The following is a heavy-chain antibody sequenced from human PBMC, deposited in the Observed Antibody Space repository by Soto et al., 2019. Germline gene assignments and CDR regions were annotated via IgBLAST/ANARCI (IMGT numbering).Heavy chain of an antibody. J-gene: IGHJ3*02. Sequence: SETLSLTCTVSGGSISSYYWSWIRQPPGKGLEWIGYIYYSGSTNYNPSLKSRVTISVDTSKNQFSLKLSSVTAADTAVYYCARRGYSYGESDAFDIWGQGTMVTVS. V-gene: IGHV4-59*08. D-gene: IGHD5-18*01. CDR3: ARRGYSYGESDAFDI. CDR2: IYYSGST. CDR1: GGSISSYY.